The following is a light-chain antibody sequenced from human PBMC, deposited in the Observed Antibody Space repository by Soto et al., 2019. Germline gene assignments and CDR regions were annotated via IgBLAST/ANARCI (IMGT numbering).Light chain of an antibody. J-gene: IGKJ3*01. CDR1: QSVSSSY. CDR3: QQYGSSPRFT. CDR2: GAS. V-gene: IGKV3-20*01. Sequence: EIVLTQSPGTLSLSPGERATLSCRASQSVSSSYLAWCQQKPGQAPRLPIYGASSRATGIPDRFSGSGSGTDFTLTISRLEPEDFAVYYCQQYGSSPRFTFGPGTKVDIK.